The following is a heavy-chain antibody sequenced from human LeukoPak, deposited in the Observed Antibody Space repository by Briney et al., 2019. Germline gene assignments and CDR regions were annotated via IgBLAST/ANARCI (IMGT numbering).Heavy chain of an antibody. Sequence: ASVKVSCKTSGYTFSDYYLHWVRQAPGQGLEWMGWINPSSGGTKNAQKFQGRVTMTRDTSISTGYMELSRLRSDDTAVYYCARPIRGSYVEDVFDIWGQGKMVTVSA. J-gene: IGHJ3*02. V-gene: IGHV1-2*02. CDR1: GYTFSDYY. D-gene: IGHD1-26*01. CDR2: INPSSGGT. CDR3: ARPIRGSYVEDVFDI.